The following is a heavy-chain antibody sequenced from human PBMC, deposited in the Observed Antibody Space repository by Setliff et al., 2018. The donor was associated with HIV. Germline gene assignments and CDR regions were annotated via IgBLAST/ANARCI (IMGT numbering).Heavy chain of an antibody. Sequence: ASVKVSCKASGYSFTGYYIHWVRQAPGQGLEWMGWINPNSGGTRYTQKFQGRVTMTRDTSINTAYMELRDLIFDDTAVYYCATLDYWGQGTLVTVSS. V-gene: IGHV1-2*02. CDR2: INPNSGGT. CDR1: GYSFTGYY. J-gene: IGHJ4*02. CDR3: ATLDY.